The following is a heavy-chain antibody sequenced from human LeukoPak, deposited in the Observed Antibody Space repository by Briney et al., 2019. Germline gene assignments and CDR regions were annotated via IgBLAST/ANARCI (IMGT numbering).Heavy chain of an antibody. Sequence: PSETLSLTCAVYGGSFSGYYWSWIRQPPGKGLEWIGEINHSGSTNYNPSLKSRVTISVDTSKNQFSLKLSSVTAADTAVYYCARLHTATYRFDPWGQGTLVTVSS. J-gene: IGHJ5*02. D-gene: IGHD4-17*01. V-gene: IGHV4-34*01. CDR2: INHSGST. CDR3: ARLHTATYRFDP. CDR1: GGSFSGYY.